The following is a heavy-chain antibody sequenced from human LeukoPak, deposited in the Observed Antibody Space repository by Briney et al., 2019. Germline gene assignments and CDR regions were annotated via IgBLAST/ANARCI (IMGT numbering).Heavy chain of an antibody. CDR2: IDWDDDK. V-gene: IGHV2-70*11. J-gene: IGHJ4*02. Sequence: SGPTLVNPRQTLTLTCTFSGFSLSTSGMCVSWIRQPPGKALEWLASIDWDDDKYYSTSLKTRLTISKDTSKNQVVLTMTNMDPVDTATYYCARTYTAMVPYYFDYWGQGTLVTVSS. CDR3: ARTYTAMVPYYFDY. CDR1: GFSLSTSGMC. D-gene: IGHD5-18*01.